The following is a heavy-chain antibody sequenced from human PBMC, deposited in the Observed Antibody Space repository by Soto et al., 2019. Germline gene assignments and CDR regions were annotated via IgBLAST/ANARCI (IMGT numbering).Heavy chain of an antibody. Sequence: PSETLSLTCTVSGGSIGSSSYYWGWIRQPPGKGLEWIGSIYYSGSTYYNPSLKSRVTISVDTSKNQFSLKLSSVTAADTAVYYCARGRHYDILTGYPREMCMDVWGQGTTVTVSS. CDR2: IYYSGST. J-gene: IGHJ6*02. D-gene: IGHD3-9*01. CDR3: ARGRHYDILTGYPREMCMDV. CDR1: GGSIGSSSYY. V-gene: IGHV4-39*01.